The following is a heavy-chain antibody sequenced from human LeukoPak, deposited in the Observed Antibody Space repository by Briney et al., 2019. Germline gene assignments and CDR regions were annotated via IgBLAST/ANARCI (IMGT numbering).Heavy chain of an antibody. CDR3: ARAGSGWSFDY. Sequence: PSETLSLTCTVSGDSISSYYWTWIRQPPGKGLEWIGYAYKSENINYNPSLKSRVTVSVDTSKSQFSLNLRSVTAADTAVYYCARAGSGWSFDYWGQGTLVTVSS. CDR2: AYKSENI. J-gene: IGHJ4*02. CDR1: GDSISSYY. V-gene: IGHV4-59*01. D-gene: IGHD6-19*01.